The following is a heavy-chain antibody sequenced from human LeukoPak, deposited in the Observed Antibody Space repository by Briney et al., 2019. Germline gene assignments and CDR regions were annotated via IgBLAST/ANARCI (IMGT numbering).Heavy chain of an antibody. CDR1: GFTFSSYS. D-gene: IGHD3-10*01. Sequence: GGSLRLSCAGSGFTFSSYSMNWVRQAPGKGLEWVANIKQDGSEKYYVDSVKGRFAISRDNAKNSLYLQMNSLRAKDTAVYYCARDPVVRGETDYWGQGTLVTVSS. CDR2: IKQDGSEK. J-gene: IGHJ4*02. V-gene: IGHV3-7*01. CDR3: ARDPVVRGETDY.